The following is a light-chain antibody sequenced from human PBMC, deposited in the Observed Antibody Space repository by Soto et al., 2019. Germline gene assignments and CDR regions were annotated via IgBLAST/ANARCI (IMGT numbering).Light chain of an antibody. CDR1: QAISSC. Sequence: IQMTQSPSSLSASPGDRVTITCRASQAISSCLAWYQQKPGKAPKLLIYDASNLETGVPSRFSGSGSGTDFTFTISSLQPEDIATYYCQQYDNHPLTFGGGTKVDI. CDR3: QQYDNHPLT. J-gene: IGKJ4*01. V-gene: IGKV1-33*01. CDR2: DAS.